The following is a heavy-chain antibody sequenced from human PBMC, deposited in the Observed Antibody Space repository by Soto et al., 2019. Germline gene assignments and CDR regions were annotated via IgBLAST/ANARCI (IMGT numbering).Heavy chain of an antibody. D-gene: IGHD3-22*01. Sequence: GGSLRLSCAASGFTFSTYAMTWVRQAPGKGLEWVSAISASGGSTYYADSVKGRFTISRDNSKNTLYLQMNSLRAEDTAVYYCARDYYKYYDSSGYYRSPAYWGQGTLVTV. CDR2: ISASGGST. J-gene: IGHJ4*02. CDR1: GFTFSTYA. CDR3: ARDYYKYYDSSGYYRSPAY. V-gene: IGHV3-23*01.